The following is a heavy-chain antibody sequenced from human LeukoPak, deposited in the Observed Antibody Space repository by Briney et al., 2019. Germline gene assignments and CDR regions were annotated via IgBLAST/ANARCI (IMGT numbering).Heavy chain of an antibody. Sequence: GGSLRLSCAASGFTFSSYEVNWVRQAPGKGLEWVSYFSSSGSTIYYADAVKGRFTISSDNAKNSLYLQMNSLRAEDTAVYYCAREGIDYDSSGPHYYFDYWGQGTLVTVSS. CDR1: GFTFSSYE. CDR2: FSSSGSTI. D-gene: IGHD3-22*01. CDR3: AREGIDYDSSGPHYYFDY. J-gene: IGHJ4*02. V-gene: IGHV3-48*03.